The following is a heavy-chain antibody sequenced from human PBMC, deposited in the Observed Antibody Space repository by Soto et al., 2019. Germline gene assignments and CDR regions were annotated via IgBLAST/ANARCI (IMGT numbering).Heavy chain of an antibody. CDR3: AKVKRELANYFDY. J-gene: IGHJ4*02. CDR2: ISWNSGSI. V-gene: IGHV3-9*01. D-gene: IGHD1-7*01. CDR1: GFTFDDYA. Sequence: EVQLVESGGGLVQPGRSLRLSCAASGFTFDDYAMHWVRQAPGKGLEWVSGISWNSGSIGYADSVKGRFTISRDNAKNPLYLQMNSLRAEDTALYYCAKVKRELANYFDYWGQGTLVTVSS.